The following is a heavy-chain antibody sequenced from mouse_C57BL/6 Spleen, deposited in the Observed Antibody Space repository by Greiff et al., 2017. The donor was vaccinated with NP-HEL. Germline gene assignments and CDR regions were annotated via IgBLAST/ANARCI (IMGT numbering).Heavy chain of an antibody. J-gene: IGHJ2*01. V-gene: IGHV1-81*01. D-gene: IGHD2-3*01. Sequence: QVQLQQSGAELARPGASVKLSCKASGYTFTSYGISWVKQRTGQGLEWIGEIYPRSGNTYYNEKFKGKATLTADKSSSTAYMELRSLTSEDSAVYFCARLPDGYYPCFDYWGQGTTLTVSS. CDR2: IYPRSGNT. CDR1: GYTFTSYG. CDR3: ARLPDGYYPCFDY.